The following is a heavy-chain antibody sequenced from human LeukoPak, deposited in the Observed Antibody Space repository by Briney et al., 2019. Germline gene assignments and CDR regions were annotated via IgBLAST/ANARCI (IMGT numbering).Heavy chain of an antibody. V-gene: IGHV3-30*02. CDR3: AKRDGYNSGPFDY. CDR2: IQSDGSDQ. CDR1: GFTFSSYG. D-gene: IGHD5-24*01. J-gene: IGHJ4*02. Sequence: PGGSLRLSCAASGFTFSSYGMHWVRQAPGKGLEWVAFIQSDGSDQYYADSVKGRLSISRDNSKNTLYLRMNSLRTEDTAVYYCAKRDGYNSGPFDYWGQGTLVTVSS.